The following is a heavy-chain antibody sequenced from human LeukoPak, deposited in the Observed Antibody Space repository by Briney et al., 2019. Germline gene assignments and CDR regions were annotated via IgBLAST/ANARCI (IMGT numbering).Heavy chain of an antibody. CDR1: GFTPSSFA. CDR2: ISNDGSNK. Sequence: RRPLTLSCAASGFTPSSFAMHWVRQAPGKVREWVAVISNDGSNKYYTDSVTGRFTNSRDNTKNTLYLQMNSMRAEDTAVYYCARDGDYDFWSGYHAIYVMDVWGQGTTVTVSS. V-gene: IGHV3-30-3*01. J-gene: IGHJ6*02. CDR3: ARDGDYDFWSGYHAIYVMDV. D-gene: IGHD3-3*01.